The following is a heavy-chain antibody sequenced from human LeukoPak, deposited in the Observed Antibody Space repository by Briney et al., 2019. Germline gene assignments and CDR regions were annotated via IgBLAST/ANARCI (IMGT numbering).Heavy chain of an antibody. D-gene: IGHD3-3*01. V-gene: IGHV3-74*01. J-gene: IGHJ4*02. CDR1: GFTFSTYW. Sequence: PGGSLRLSCAASGFTFSTYWMHWVRQAPGKGLVWVSRINSDGMSTSYADSVKGRFTISRDNAKNTLYLQMNSLRAEDTAVYYCARAFLWSGNPLGYWGQGTLVTVSS. CDR3: ARAFLWSGNPLGY. CDR2: INSDGMST.